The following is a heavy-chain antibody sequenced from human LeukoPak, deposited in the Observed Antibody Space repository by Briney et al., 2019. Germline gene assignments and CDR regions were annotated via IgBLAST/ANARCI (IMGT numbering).Heavy chain of an antibody. CDR1: GFTFSSYW. CDR3: ARGLFNLVDFWSGYYPRGIFDY. J-gene: IGHJ4*02. CDR2: INHSGNT. Sequence: GSLRLSCAASGFTFSSYWMSWIRQTPGEGLEWIGEINHSGNTNHNPSLKSRVTISVDTSKNQFSLKLNSVTAADTAVYYCARGLFNLVDFWSGYYPRGIFDYWGQGTLVTVSS. V-gene: IGHV4-34*01. D-gene: IGHD3-3*01.